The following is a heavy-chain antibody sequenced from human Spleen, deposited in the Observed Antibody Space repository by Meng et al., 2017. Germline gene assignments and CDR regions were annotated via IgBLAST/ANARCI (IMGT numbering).Heavy chain of an antibody. CDR3: ARRHSGYDP. J-gene: IGHJ5*02. V-gene: IGHV1-2*06. CDR1: GYTFTSYD. Sequence: QVELVQSGAEVKKPGASVKVSCKASGYTFTSYDITWVRQATGQGLEWMGRINPKSGDTHYAQKFQARVTMTGDTSISTAYMELSGLRSDDTATYYCARRHSGYDPWGQGTLVTVSS. D-gene: IGHD5-12*01. CDR2: INPKSGDT.